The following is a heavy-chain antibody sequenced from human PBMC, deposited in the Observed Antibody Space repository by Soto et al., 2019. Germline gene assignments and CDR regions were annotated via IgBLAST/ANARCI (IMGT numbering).Heavy chain of an antibody. CDR1: GFTFSSYG. D-gene: IGHD4-4*01. J-gene: IGHJ6*02. V-gene: IGHV3-30*18. CDR3: ANDLTYDYCSYGDYYYGLDV. Sequence: PGGSLRLSCAASGFTFSSYGMHWVRQAPGKGLEWVAVISYDGSNKYYAGSVKGRFTISRDNSKNTLYLQMNTLRAEDTAVYYCANDLTYDYCSYGDYYYGLDVWARRTTVTVSS. CDR2: ISYDGSNK.